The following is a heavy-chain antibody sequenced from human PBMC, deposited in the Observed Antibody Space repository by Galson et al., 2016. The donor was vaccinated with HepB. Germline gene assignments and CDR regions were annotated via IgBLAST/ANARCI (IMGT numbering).Heavy chain of an antibody. J-gene: IGHJ5*02. CDR3: ARGAHSRSLTWFDP. Sequence: SLRLSCAASGLTFSDYAMNWVRQAPGKGLERVSTVTGSGGSTYYADSVKRRFTISRDNSKNTLFLQMNSLRADDTAVYYCARGAHSRSLTWFDPWSQGTPVTVSS. CDR2: VTGSGGST. V-gene: IGHV3-23*01. CDR1: GLTFSDYA. D-gene: IGHD6-13*01.